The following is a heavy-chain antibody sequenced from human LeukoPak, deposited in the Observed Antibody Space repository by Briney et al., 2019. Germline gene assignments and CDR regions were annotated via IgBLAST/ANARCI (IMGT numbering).Heavy chain of an antibody. V-gene: IGHV1-2*02. CDR1: GYTFTGYY. Sequence: ASVKVSCKASGYTFTGYYMHWVRQAPGQGLEWMGWINPNSGGTNYAQKFQGRVTMTRDTSISTAYMELSRLRSDDTAVYYSTRALGYDPILGDYWGQVTLGPVSS. J-gene: IGHJ4*02. CDR3: TRALGYDPILGDY. D-gene: IGHD5-12*01. CDR2: INPNSGGT.